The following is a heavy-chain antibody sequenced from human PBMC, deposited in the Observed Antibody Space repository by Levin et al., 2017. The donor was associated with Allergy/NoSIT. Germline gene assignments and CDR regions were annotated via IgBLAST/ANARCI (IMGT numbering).Heavy chain of an antibody. J-gene: IGHJ4*02. Sequence: GGSLRLSCAASGFAVSTHYMTWVRQAPGKGLECVSVIYADGTTFYGDSVRGRFTISRDNSKNMLSLQMHNLRAEDTAIYSCTKGHYSGVYQWGQGTRVTVSS. CDR1: GFAVSTHY. CDR2: IYADGTT. V-gene: IGHV3-53*01. CDR3: TKGHYSGVYQ. D-gene: IGHD2-2*01.